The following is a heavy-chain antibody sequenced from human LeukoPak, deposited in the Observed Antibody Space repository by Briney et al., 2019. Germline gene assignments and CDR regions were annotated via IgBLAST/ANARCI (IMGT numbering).Heavy chain of an antibody. CDR1: GLNVSTNS. CDR2: IYRGGST. D-gene: IGHD5-18*01. Sequence: GGSLRLSCAASGLNVSTNSMNWVRQAPGKGLEWVSVIYRGGSTLNANSVKGRFTISRDSSRNTLFLQMNSLRAEDTAVYYCARGYSSADYWGQGTLVTVSS. J-gene: IGHJ4*02. V-gene: IGHV3-53*01. CDR3: ARGYSSADY.